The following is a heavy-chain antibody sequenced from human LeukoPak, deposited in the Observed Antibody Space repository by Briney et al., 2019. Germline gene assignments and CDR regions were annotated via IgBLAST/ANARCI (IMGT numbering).Heavy chain of an antibody. D-gene: IGHD2-2*01. CDR3: GRDRVVPAATFY. CDR1: GFTFSSYR. CDR2: INQLGNEK. V-gene: IGHV3-7*01. J-gene: IGHJ4*02. Sequence: GGSLRLSCAASGFTFSSYRMSWIRQAPRSGLEWVANINQLGNEKNYVDSVNGRFTISRNNVDDSLYLEMNSLRVEDTAVYYCGRDRVVPAATFYWGQGVLVTVSS.